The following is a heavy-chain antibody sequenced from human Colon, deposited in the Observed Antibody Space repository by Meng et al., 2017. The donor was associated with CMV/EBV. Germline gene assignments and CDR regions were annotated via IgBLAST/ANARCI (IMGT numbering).Heavy chain of an antibody. CDR3: ARRGGQQQLVHWFDP. J-gene: IGHJ5*02. CDR1: GSISSGGSY. D-gene: IGHD6-13*01. CDR2: IYYSGST. Sequence: GSISSGGSYWSWIRQHPGKGLEWIGYIYYSGSTYYNPSLKSRVTISVDTSKNQFSLKLSSVTAADTAVYYCARRGGQQQLVHWFDPWGQGTLVTVSS. V-gene: IGHV4-31*02.